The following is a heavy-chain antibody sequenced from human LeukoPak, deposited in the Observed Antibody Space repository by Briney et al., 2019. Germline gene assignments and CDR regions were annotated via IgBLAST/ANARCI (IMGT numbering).Heavy chain of an antibody. CDR2: ISSSGSTI. J-gene: IGHJ5*02. CDR1: GFTFSSYE. V-gene: IGHV3-48*03. Sequence: PGGSLRLSCAASGFTFSSYEMNWVRQAPGKGLEWVSYISSSGSTIYYADSVKGRFTISRDNAKNSLYLQMNSLRAEDTAVYYCARDRLRSRRWFDPWGQGTLVTVSS. D-gene: IGHD6-13*01. CDR3: ARDRLRSRRWFDP.